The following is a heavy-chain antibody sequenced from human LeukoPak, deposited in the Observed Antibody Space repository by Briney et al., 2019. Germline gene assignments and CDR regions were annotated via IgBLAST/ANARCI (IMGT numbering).Heavy chain of an antibody. CDR3: ARHGGIAVIFDY. CDR2: IYYSGST. Sequence: SETLSLTCTVSGGSVSSSSYYWGWIRQPPGKGLEWIGSIYYSGSTYYNPSLKSRVTISVDTSKNQFSLKLSSVTAADTAVYYCARHGGIAVIFDYWGQGTLVTVSS. CDR1: GGSVSSSSYY. J-gene: IGHJ4*02. V-gene: IGHV4-39*01. D-gene: IGHD6-19*01.